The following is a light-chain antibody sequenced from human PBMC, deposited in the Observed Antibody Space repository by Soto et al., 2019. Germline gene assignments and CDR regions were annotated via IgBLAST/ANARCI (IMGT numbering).Light chain of an antibody. J-gene: IGLJ1*01. CDR2: DVS. CDR1: GSDVGGYKY. CDR3: SSYSSSSLFV. Sequence: QSVLTQPASVSGSPGQSITISCTGTGSDVGGYKYVSWYQQLPGKAPKLMIYDVSYRPSGVSDRFSGSKSGNTASLIISGLQAEDEADYYCSSYSSSSLFVFGTGTKLTVL. V-gene: IGLV2-14*01.